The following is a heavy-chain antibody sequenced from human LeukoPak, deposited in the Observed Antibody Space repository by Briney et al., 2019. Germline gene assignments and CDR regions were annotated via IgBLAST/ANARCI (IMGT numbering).Heavy chain of an antibody. CDR2: IYYSGST. Sequence: PSETLSLTCTVSGGSISSYYWSWIRQPPGKGLEWIGYIYYSGSTNYNPSLKSRVTISVDTSKNQFSLKLSSVTAADTAVYYCARGACSSTSCYLGGYYYYGMDVWGQGTTVTVSS. CDR1: GGSISSYY. D-gene: IGHD2-2*01. V-gene: IGHV4-59*01. J-gene: IGHJ6*02. CDR3: ARGACSSTSCYLGGYYYYGMDV.